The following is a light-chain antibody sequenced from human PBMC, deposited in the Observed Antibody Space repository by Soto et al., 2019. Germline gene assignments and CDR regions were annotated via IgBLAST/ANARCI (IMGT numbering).Light chain of an antibody. CDR3: QQYYTTLALT. CDR2: WAS. Sequence: DIVMTQSPDSLAVSLGERATINCKSSQSVLYRSNNKNYLAWYQQKPGQPPKLLIYWASTRESGVPERFSGSGSATDFTLTISSLQAEDVAVYYCQQYYTTLALTFGGGTRWISN. V-gene: IGKV4-1*01. J-gene: IGKJ4*01. CDR1: QSVLYRSNNKNY.